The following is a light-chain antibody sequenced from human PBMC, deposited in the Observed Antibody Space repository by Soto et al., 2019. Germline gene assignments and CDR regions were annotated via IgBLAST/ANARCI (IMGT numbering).Light chain of an antibody. CDR2: KAS. CDR1: QSISTS. Sequence: DVQMSLSPSTLSAFVGDRVTITCRASQSISTSLAWYQQKPGKAPKLLIYKASTLKSGVPSRFSGSGSGTEFTLTISSLQPDDFATYYCQHYNSYSEAFGQRTKVDIK. CDR3: QHYNSYSEA. V-gene: IGKV1-5*03. J-gene: IGKJ1*01.